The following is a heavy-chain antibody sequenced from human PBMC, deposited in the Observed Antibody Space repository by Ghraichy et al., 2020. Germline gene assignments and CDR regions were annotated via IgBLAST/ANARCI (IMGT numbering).Heavy chain of an antibody. CDR1: GGSISSSNW. CDR2: IYHSGST. Sequence: SETLSLTCAVSGGSISSSNWWSWVRQPPGKGLEWIGEIYHSGSTNYNPSLKSRVTISVDKSKNQFSLKLSSVTAADTAVYYCARGGGSYYDMRVDVWGKGTTVTVSS. D-gene: IGHD1-26*01. J-gene: IGHJ6*04. V-gene: IGHV4-4*02. CDR3: ARGGGSYYDMRVDV.